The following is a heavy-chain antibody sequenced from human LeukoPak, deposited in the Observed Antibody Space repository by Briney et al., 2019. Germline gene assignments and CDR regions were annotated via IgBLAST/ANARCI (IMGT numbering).Heavy chain of an antibody. CDR1: GHPINSAYY. J-gene: IGHJ6*03. D-gene: IGHD3-10*01. Sequence: SETLSLTCAVCGHPINSAYYWVWIRQPPGKGLEWIGSLYHPDSTYYNPSLESRVTMSVDTSRNQFSLKLSFVTAADTAVYYCARQFDSYFYYYLDVWGTGTTVTVSS. CDR2: LYHPDST. CDR3: ARQFDSYFYYYLDV. V-gene: IGHV4-38-2*01.